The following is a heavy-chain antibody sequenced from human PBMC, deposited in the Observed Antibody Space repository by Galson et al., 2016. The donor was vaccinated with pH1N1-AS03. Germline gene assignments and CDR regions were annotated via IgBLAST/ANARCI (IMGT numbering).Heavy chain of an antibody. D-gene: IGHD3-22*01. CDR2: LSGSGTPT. Sequence: SLRLSCAASGFTFSDSAMTWVRQAPGKGLEWVSGLSGSGTPTFYADSVKGRFTISRDNSKNTLYLQMNSLRAEDTAVYYCAKAKSTSTNEVVSPFDYWGQGTLVTVSS. CDR1: GFTFSDSA. J-gene: IGHJ4*02. V-gene: IGHV3-23*01. CDR3: AKAKSTSTNEVVSPFDY.